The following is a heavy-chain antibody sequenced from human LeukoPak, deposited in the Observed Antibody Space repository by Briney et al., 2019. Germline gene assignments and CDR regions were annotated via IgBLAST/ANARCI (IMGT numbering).Heavy chain of an antibody. D-gene: IGHD6-19*01. CDR1: GFTFSNYW. J-gene: IGHJ6*03. Sequence: GGSLRLSCAASGFTFSNYWMSWVRQAPGKGPEWVANIKQDGSEKYYVDSVKGRFTISRDNAKNSLYLQMNSLRAEDTAVYYCAREGSDWNYYYYLDVWGKGTTVTISS. CDR2: IKQDGSEK. CDR3: AREGSDWNYYYYLDV. V-gene: IGHV3-7*01.